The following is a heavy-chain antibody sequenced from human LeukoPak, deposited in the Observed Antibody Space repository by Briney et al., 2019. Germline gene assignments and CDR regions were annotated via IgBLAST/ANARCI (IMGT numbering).Heavy chain of an antibody. CDR2: ISGSGVST. CDR3: ARSIPNGITGTDDHLDY. CDR1: GFRFSSYA. V-gene: IGHV3-23*01. Sequence: GGSLRLSCAASGFRFSSYAMSWVRQAPGKGLEWVSAISGSGVSTYYADSVKGRFTVSRDNSKNTLYLQMSSLRAEDTAVYYCARSIPNGITGTDDHLDYWGQGTLVAVSS. J-gene: IGHJ4*02. D-gene: IGHD1-20*01.